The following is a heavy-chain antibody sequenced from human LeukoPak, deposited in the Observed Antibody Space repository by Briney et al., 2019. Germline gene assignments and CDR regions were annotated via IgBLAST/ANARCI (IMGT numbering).Heavy chain of an antibody. J-gene: IGHJ5*02. CDR3: ASRPIAAAGTGGYFDP. Sequence: SVKVSCKASGGTFSSYAISWVRQAPGQGLEWMGRIIPILGIANYAQKFQGRVTITADKSTGTAYMELSSLRSEDTAVYYCASRPIAAAGTGGYFDPWGQGTLVTVSS. D-gene: IGHD6-13*01. CDR2: IIPILGIA. CDR1: GGTFSSYA. V-gene: IGHV1-69*04.